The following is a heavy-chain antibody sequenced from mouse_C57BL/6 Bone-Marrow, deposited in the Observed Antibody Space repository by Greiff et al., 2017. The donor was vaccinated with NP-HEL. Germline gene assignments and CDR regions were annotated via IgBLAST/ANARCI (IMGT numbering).Heavy chain of an antibody. CDR3: TRDAVSSRFAY. Sequence: EVQGVESGEGLVKPGGSLKLSCAASGFTFSSYAMSWVRQTPEKRLEWVAYISSGGDYIYYADTVKGRFTISRDNARNTLYLQMSSLKSEDTAMYYCTRDAVSSRFAYWGQGTLVTVSA. D-gene: IGHD1-1*01. J-gene: IGHJ3*01. CDR2: ISSGGDYI. V-gene: IGHV5-9-1*02. CDR1: GFTFSSYA.